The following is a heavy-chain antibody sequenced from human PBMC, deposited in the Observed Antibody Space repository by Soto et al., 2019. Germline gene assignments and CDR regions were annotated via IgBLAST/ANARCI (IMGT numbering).Heavy chain of an antibody. D-gene: IGHD3-10*01. V-gene: IGHV3-23*01. Sequence: GGSLRLSCAASGFTFSSYAMSWVRQAPGKGLEWVSAISGSGGSTYYADSVKGRFTISRDNSKNTLYLQMNSLRAEDTAVYYCAKAIYRGMVRGVTKKPHDAFDIWRQGTMVTISS. CDR3: AKAIYRGMVRGVTKKPHDAFDI. CDR2: ISGSGGST. J-gene: IGHJ3*02. CDR1: GFTFSSYA.